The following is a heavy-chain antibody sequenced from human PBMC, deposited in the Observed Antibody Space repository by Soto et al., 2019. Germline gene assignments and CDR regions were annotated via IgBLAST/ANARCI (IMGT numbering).Heavy chain of an antibody. D-gene: IGHD6-13*01. CDR1: GGTFSSYR. CDR3: VRDSGAKLSSS. CDR2: IVPIYRTA. Sequence: GASVKTSCKASGGTFSSYRINWVRQAPGQGLEWVGGIVPIYRTADYAQKFQGRVTITADESARTSYMELRSLKSQDPAVYYCVRDSGAKLSSSWGQGTLVTVSS. V-gene: IGHV1-69*13. J-gene: IGHJ4*02.